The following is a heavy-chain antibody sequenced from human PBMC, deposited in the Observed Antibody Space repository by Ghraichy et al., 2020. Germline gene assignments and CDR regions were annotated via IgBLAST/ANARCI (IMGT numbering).Heavy chain of an antibody. J-gene: IGHJ4*02. Sequence: GGSLRLSCAASGFTFSSYWMSWVRQAPGKGLEWVANIKQDGSDKYYVDSVKGRFTISRDNAKNSLYLQMNSLRAEDTAVYYCARDLRGFRAPTPWYWGQGTLVTVSS. CDR1: GFTFSSYW. D-gene: IGHD3-10*01. CDR2: IKQDGSDK. V-gene: IGHV3-7*01. CDR3: ARDLRGFRAPTPWY.